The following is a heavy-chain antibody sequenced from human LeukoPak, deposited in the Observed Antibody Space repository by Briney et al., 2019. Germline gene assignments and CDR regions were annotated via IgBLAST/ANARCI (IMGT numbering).Heavy chain of an antibody. CDR3: ARGGYSGLTH. V-gene: IGHV4-34*01. CDR2: INHSGST. Sequence: SETLSLTCAVYGGSFSGYYWSWIRQPPGKGLEWIGEINHSGSTNYNPSLKSRVTISVDTSKNQFSLKLSSVTAADTAVYFCARGGYSGLTHWGQGTVLTVSS. J-gene: IGHJ4*02. D-gene: IGHD5-12*01. CDR1: GGSFSGYY.